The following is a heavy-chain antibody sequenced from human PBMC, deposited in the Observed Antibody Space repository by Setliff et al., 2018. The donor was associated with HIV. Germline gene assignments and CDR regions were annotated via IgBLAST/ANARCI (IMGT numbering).Heavy chain of an antibody. Sequence: GASVKVSCKASGYTFTSYGISWVRQAPGQGLEWMGWISAYNGNTNYAQKLQGRVTMTTDTSTSTAYMELRSLRSDDTAVYYCARDGHPYYDILTGYRGHYMDVWGKGTTVTVSS. CDR3: ARDGHPYYDILTGYRGHYMDV. J-gene: IGHJ6*03. CDR1: GYTFTSYG. CDR2: ISAYNGNT. D-gene: IGHD3-9*01. V-gene: IGHV1-18*01.